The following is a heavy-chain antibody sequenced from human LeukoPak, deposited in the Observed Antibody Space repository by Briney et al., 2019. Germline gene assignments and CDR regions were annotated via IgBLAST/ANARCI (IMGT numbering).Heavy chain of an antibody. V-gene: IGHV3-23*01. CDR2: ITGTT. CDR1: GFTFSSYA. Sequence: GGSLRLSCAASGFTFSSYAMSCVRQAPGKGLQWVSTITGTTHYADSVRGRFTISRDNSKNILYLQMNSLSTEDTAIYYCAKAFREYGSSTYSSFDIWGQGTMVTVSS. J-gene: IGHJ3*02. CDR3: AKAFREYGSSTYSSFDI. D-gene: IGHD6-13*01.